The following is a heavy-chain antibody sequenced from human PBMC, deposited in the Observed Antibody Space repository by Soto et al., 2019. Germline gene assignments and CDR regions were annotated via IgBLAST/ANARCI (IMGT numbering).Heavy chain of an antibody. V-gene: IGHV4-30-2*01. J-gene: IGHJ4*02. D-gene: IGHD6-19*01. Sequence: QLQLQESGSGLVKPSQTLSLTCAVSGGSISSGGYSWSWIRQPPGKSLEWIGYIYHSGSTYYNPSLKSRVTISVDRSKNQFYLKLSSVNAADTAVYYCARNSIRSGWYGDYWGQGTLVTVSS. CDR2: IYHSGST. CDR1: GGSISSGGYS. CDR3: ARNSIRSGWYGDY.